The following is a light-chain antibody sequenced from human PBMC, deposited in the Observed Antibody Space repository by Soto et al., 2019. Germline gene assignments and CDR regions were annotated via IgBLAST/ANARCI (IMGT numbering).Light chain of an antibody. J-gene: IGKJ1*01. CDR1: QSVSTNY. CDR2: RTS. Sequence: PWARVSLSCRDSQSVSTNYLAWYQQEPGQAPRLLIYRTSTRATGIPDRFSGGGSGTDFTLTISRLAPEDFAVYYCQQYGTSPQTFGQGTKVDIK. V-gene: IGKV3-20*01. CDR3: QQYGTSPQT.